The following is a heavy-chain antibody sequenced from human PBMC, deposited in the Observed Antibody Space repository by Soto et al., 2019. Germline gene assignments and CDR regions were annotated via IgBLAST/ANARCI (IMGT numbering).Heavy chain of an antibody. V-gene: IGHV3-23*01. Sequence: EAQLLESGGGLVQPGGSLRLSCAASGFTFSSYAMSWVRQAPGKGLEWVSAISGSGGSTYYADSVKGRFTISRDNSKNTLYLQMNSLRAEDTAVYYCEQIRQQLVRSGSVDYWGQGTLVTVSS. D-gene: IGHD6-13*01. CDR2: ISGSGGST. CDR1: GFTFSSYA. CDR3: EQIRQQLVRSGSVDY. J-gene: IGHJ4*02.